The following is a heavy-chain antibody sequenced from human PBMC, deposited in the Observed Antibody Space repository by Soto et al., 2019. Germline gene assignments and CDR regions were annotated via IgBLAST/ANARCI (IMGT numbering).Heavy chain of an antibody. CDR2: IWYDGSNK. Sequence: QVQLVESGGGVVQPGRSLRLSCAASGFTFSSYGMHWVRQAPGKGLEWVAVIWYDGSNKYYADSVKGRFTISRDNSKNTLYLQMNSLRAEDTAVYYCARDTRLRYFDPHNPFDYWGQGTLVTVSS. V-gene: IGHV3-33*01. CDR3: ARDTRLRYFDPHNPFDY. D-gene: IGHD3-9*01. CDR1: GFTFSSYG. J-gene: IGHJ4*02.